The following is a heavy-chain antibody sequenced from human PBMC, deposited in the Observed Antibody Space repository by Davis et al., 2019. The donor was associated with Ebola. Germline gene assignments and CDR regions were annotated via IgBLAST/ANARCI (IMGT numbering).Heavy chain of an antibody. D-gene: IGHD5-12*01. CDR3: ARVDIVATNWFDP. CDR1: GGSFSGYY. CDR2: INHRGYT. V-gene: IGHV4-34*01. Sequence: PSETLSLTCAVYGGSFSGYYWTWIRQPPGKGPEWIGEINHRGYTNYNPSLKSRVTIVVDTSKNQFSLKLTSMTAADMAVYYCARVDIVATNWFDPWGQGTLVTVSS. J-gene: IGHJ5*02.